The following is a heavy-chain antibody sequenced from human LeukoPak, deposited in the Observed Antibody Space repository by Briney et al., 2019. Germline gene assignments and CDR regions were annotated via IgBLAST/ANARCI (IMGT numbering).Heavy chain of an antibody. CDR2: INHSGST. J-gene: IGHJ6*02. CDR1: GGSFSGYY. CDR3: ARGHHYYDSSGYYRIYYYYGMDV. V-gene: IGHV4-34*01. D-gene: IGHD3-22*01. Sequence: PSETLSLTCAVYGGSFSGYYWSWIRQPPGKGLEWIGEINHSGSTNYNPSLKSRVTISVDTSKNQFSLKLSSVTAADTAVYYCARGHHYYDSSGYYRIYYYYGMDVWGQGTTVTVSS.